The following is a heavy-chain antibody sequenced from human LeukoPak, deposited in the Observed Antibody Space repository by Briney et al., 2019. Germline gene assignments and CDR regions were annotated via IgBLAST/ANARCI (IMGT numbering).Heavy chain of an antibody. CDR1: GGSISSYY. CDR3: ARIYDPGAFDI. Sequence: PSETLSLTCTVSGGSISSYYWSWIRQPPGKGLEWIGYIYYSGSTNYNPPLKSRVTMSVDTSKNQFSLKLSSVTAADTAVYYCARIYDPGAFDIWGQGTMVTVSS. V-gene: IGHV4-59*12. J-gene: IGHJ3*02. D-gene: IGHD3-16*01. CDR2: IYYSGST.